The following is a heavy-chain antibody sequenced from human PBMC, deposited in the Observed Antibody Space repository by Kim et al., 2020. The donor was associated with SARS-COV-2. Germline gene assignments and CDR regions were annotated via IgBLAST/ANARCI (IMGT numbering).Heavy chain of an antibody. V-gene: IGHV4-30-4*01. D-gene: IGHD1-1*01. CDR3: ARDQGGRYVDY. J-gene: IGHJ4*02. CDR1: GDSFSSVAYY. CDR2: ISYSGSK. Sequence: SETLSLTCAVSGDSFSSVAYYWSWIRRPPGRGLEWIGYISYSGSKYFNPSLQSRVTMSVDTPKNQFSLDLSSVTAADTAVYFCARDQGGRYVDYWGQGA.